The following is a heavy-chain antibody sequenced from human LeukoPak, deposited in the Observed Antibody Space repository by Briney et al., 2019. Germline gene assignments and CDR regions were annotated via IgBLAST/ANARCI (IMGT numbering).Heavy chain of an antibody. CDR1: GYTFTSYG. J-gene: IGHJ4*02. Sequence: ASVKVSCKASGYTFTSYGISWVRQAPGQGLEWMGWMNPNSGNTGYAQKFQGRVTMTRNTSISTAYMELSSLRSEDTAVYYCARGPHTPSDSSGYYYYADYWGQGTLVTVSS. D-gene: IGHD3-22*01. V-gene: IGHV1-8*02. CDR3: ARGPHTPSDSSGYYYYADY. CDR2: MNPNSGNT.